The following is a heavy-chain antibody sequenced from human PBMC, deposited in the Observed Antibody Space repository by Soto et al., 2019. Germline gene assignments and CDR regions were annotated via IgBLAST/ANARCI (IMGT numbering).Heavy chain of an antibody. Sequence: SQTLSLTCAISGDSVSSNSATWEWIRQSPSRGLEWLGRTYYRSKWSNDYAVSVKGRITINPDTSNNQFSLHLNSVTPDDTAVYYCARLIGNSWLYSWGQGNLVTVSS. CDR3: ARLIGNSWLYS. CDR1: GDSVSSNSAT. D-gene: IGHD3-16*01. J-gene: IGHJ5*01. CDR2: TYYRSKWSN. V-gene: IGHV6-1*01.